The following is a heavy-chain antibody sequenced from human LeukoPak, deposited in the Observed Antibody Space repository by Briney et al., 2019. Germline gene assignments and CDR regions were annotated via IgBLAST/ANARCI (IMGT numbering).Heavy chain of an antibody. D-gene: IGHD1-26*01. CDR3: ARFSDYYYMDV. CDR1: RFTFSTYA. Sequence: GGSLRLSCAASRFTFSTYAINWVRQAPGKGLEWVSYISSSSSSIYYADSVKGRFTISRDNAKNSLYLQTNSLRAEDTAVYYCARFSDYYYMDVWGKGTTATVSS. J-gene: IGHJ6*03. V-gene: IGHV3-48*03. CDR2: ISSSSSSI.